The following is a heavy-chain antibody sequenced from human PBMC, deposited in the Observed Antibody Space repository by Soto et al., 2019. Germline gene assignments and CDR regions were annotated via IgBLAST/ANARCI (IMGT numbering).Heavy chain of an antibody. J-gene: IGHJ4*02. CDR3: ARDLDGSGSYYTDY. D-gene: IGHD3-10*01. V-gene: IGHV1-18*01. CDR2: ISPYKSNT. CDR1: GYIFIRNG. Sequence: ASVKVSCKASGYIFIRNGINWVRQAPGQGLEWMGWISPYKSNTKYAQNFQGRVTMTTDTSTSTAYMELRSLRSDATAVYYGARDLDGSGSYYTDYWGPGTLVTVSS.